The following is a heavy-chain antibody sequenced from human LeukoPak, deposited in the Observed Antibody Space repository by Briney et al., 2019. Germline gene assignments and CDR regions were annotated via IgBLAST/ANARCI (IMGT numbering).Heavy chain of an antibody. CDR1: GYSISSGYY. Sequence: SETLSLTCTVSGYSISSGYYWGWIRQPPGKGLEWIGNIYHSGSTYYNPSLKSRVTISVDTSKNQFSLKLTSVTATDAAVYYCARSRRSWSTFDYWGQGTLVTVSS. D-gene: IGHD6-13*01. J-gene: IGHJ4*02. V-gene: IGHV4-38-2*02. CDR2: IYHSGST. CDR3: ARSRRSWSTFDY.